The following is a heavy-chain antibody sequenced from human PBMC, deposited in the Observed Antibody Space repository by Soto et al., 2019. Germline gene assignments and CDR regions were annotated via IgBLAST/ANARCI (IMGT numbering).Heavy chain of an antibody. Sequence: ASVKVSWKASGYTLTRYSIHWVRQAPGQRLEWMGWINAGNGNTKFSQKFQGRVTITRDTSASTAYMELRGLRSEDTAVYYCAILRTYYFDNSDNYFDFWG. CDR1: GYTLTRYS. D-gene: IGHD3-22*01. V-gene: IGHV1-3*01. CDR2: INAGNGNT. J-gene: IGHJ4*01. CDR3: AILRTYYFDNSDNYFDF.